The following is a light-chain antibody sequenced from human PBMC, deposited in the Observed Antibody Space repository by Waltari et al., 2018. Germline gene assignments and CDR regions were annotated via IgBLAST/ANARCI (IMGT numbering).Light chain of an antibody. CDR2: KAS. J-gene: IGKJ2*01. CDR3: QQYNTYSS. Sequence: DIQMTQSPPTLSASVGDRVTITCRASQSISNYLACYQQKPGKAPNLLIYKASILKSGVSSRFSGSGSGTQFTLAISSLQPGDFATYFCQQYNTYSSFGQGTKLEIK. V-gene: IGKV1-5*03. CDR1: QSISNY.